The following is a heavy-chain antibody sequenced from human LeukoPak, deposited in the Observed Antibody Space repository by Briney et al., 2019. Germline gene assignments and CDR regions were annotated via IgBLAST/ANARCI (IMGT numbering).Heavy chain of an antibody. CDR1: GFTFSSYS. CDR3: ARGRIAVADY. Sequence: PGGSLRLSCAASGFTFSSYSMNWIRQPPGKGLEWIGEINHSGSTNYNPSLKSRVTISVDTSKNQFSLKLSSVTAADTAVYYCARGRIAVADYWGQGTLVTVSS. CDR2: INHSGST. D-gene: IGHD6-19*01. V-gene: IGHV4-34*01. J-gene: IGHJ4*02.